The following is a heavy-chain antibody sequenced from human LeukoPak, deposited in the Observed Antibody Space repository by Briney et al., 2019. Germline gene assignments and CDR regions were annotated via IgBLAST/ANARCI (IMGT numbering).Heavy chain of an antibody. D-gene: IGHD1-26*01. J-gene: IGHJ6*03. CDR2: ISSSSSYI. CDR1: GFTFSSYT. CDR3: ARTTHMWQWDAFRYYYYYMDV. V-gene: IGHV3-21*01. Sequence: GGSLRLSCAASGFTFSSYTMNWVRQAPGKGLEWVSSISSSSSYIYYADSVKGRFTISRDNAKNSLYLQMNSLRAEDTAVYYCARTTHMWQWDAFRYYYYYMDVWGKGTTVTVSS.